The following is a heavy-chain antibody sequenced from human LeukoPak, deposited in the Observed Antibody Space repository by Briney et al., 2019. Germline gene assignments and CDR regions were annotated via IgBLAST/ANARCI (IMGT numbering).Heavy chain of an antibody. CDR2: ISSSSSYI. V-gene: IGHV3-21*01. Sequence: GSLRLSCVASEFTFSSYSMNWVRQAPGKGLEWVSAISSSSSYIYYADSVKGRFIISRDNAKNSLYLQMNNLRAEDAAVYYCARDRASYSDCYYGMDVWGQGTTVTVSS. J-gene: IGHJ6*02. CDR3: ARDRASYSDCYYGMDV. D-gene: IGHD1-26*01. CDR1: EFTFSSYS.